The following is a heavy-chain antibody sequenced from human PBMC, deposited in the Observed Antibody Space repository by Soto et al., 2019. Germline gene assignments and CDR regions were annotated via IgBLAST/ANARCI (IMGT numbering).Heavy chain of an antibody. J-gene: IGHJ4*02. Sequence: QVQLVQSGAEVKKPESSVKVSCKAPGGTFSTYAISWVRQAPGQGLEWRGGIIPMFGTANHAQRFQDRVTSTAEESKNTGDMKLSSLRSEDTAVYFCASGIQLWLRRINNGYSGWGQGTLVTVSS. CDR1: GGTFSTYA. CDR2: IIPMFGTA. V-gene: IGHV1-69*12. D-gene: IGHD5-18*01. CDR3: ASGIQLWLRRINNGYSG.